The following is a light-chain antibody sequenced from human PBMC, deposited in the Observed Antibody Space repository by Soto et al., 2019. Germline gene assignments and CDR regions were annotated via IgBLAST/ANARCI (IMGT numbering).Light chain of an antibody. CDR1: QSAGNSY. Sequence: EIVLTQSPGTLSLSPGERATLSCRASQSAGNSYLAWYQQKPGQAPRLLIFGASLRATGIPDRFSGSGSGTDFTLTISRLEPEDSAVYYCQQYFNSPRTFGQGTKVEVK. J-gene: IGKJ1*01. CDR2: GAS. CDR3: QQYFNSPRT. V-gene: IGKV3-20*01.